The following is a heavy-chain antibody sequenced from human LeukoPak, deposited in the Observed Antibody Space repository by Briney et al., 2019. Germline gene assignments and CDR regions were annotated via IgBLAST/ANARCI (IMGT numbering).Heavy chain of an antibody. CDR2: ISGSGGST. CDR3: AKSPCIGLGTKLSCYFDY. Sequence: QPGGSLRLSCAASGFTFSSYAMSWVRRAPGKGLEWVSAISGSGGSTYYADSVKGRFTISRDNSKNTLYLQMNSLRAEDTAVYYCAKSPCIGLGTKLSCYFDYWGQGTLVTVSS. J-gene: IGHJ4*02. CDR1: GFTFSSYA. D-gene: IGHD2-21*02. V-gene: IGHV3-23*01.